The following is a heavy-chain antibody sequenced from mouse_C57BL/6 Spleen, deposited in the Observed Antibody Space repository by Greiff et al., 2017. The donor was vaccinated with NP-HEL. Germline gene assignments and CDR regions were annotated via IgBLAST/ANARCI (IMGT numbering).Heavy chain of an antibody. Sequence: VQLKESGAELVKPGASVKLSCTASGFNIKDYYMHWVKQRTEQGLEWIGRIDPEDGETKYAPKFQGKATITADTSSNTAYLQLSSLTSEDTAVYYCAVSNYEDYYAMDYWGQGTSVTVSS. CDR2: IDPEDGET. CDR3: AVSNYEDYYAMDY. CDR1: GFNIKDYY. J-gene: IGHJ4*01. V-gene: IGHV14-2*01. D-gene: IGHD2-5*01.